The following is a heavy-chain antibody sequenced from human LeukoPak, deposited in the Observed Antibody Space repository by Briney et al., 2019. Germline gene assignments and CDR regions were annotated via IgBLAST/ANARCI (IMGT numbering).Heavy chain of an antibody. CDR3: ARGYIVATPFDY. Sequence: PSETLSLTCTVSGGSVSSGTYYWSWIRQPPGKGLEWIGYIYYSGSTNYNPSLKSRVTVSVDTSKNQCSLKLSSVTAADTAVYYCARGYIVATPFDYWGQGTLVTVSS. CDR2: IYYSGST. D-gene: IGHD5-12*01. V-gene: IGHV4-61*01. J-gene: IGHJ4*02. CDR1: GGSVSSGTYY.